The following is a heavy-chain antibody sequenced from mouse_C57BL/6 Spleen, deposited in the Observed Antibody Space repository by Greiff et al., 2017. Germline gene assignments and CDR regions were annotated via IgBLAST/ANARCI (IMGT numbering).Heavy chain of an antibody. J-gene: IGHJ3*01. V-gene: IGHV1-72*01. D-gene: IGHD1-1*01. CDR1: GYTFTSYW. CDR3: ASYYYGSSYLSFAY. Sequence: QVQLQQPGAELVKPGASVKLSCKASGYTFTSYWMHWVKQRPGRGLEWIGRIDPNSGGTKYNEKFKSKATLTVDKPSSTAYMQLSSLPSEDSSVYYCASYYYGSSYLSFAYWGQGTLVTVSA. CDR2: IDPNSGGT.